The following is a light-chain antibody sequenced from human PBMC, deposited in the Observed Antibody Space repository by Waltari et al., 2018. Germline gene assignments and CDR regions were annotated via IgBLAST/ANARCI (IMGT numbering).Light chain of an antibody. Sequence: DIQLTQSPSSLSASVGDRVSITCRASESIGNRLNWYQQRPGKAPKLLIYAASTLQSGVPSRFTGSGSGTDFTLTISSRQPEDFATYYCQQSYTTPRTYKNPRTFGQGTQVEIK. V-gene: IGKV1-39*01. CDR1: ESIGNR. J-gene: IGKJ1*01. CDR2: AAS. CDR3: QQSYTTPRTYKNPRT.